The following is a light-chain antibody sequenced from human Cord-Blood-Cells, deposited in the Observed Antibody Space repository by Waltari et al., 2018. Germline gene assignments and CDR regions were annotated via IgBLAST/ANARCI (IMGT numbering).Light chain of an antibody. Sequence: QSALTQPRSVSGSPGQSVTIPCTGTSSDVGGYNYVSWYQQHPGKAPKLMIYDVSKRPSGVPDRFSGSKSGNTASLTTSGLQAEDEADYYCCSYAGSYTLVFGGGTKLTVL. V-gene: IGLV2-11*01. CDR2: DVS. CDR3: CSYAGSYTLV. CDR1: SSDVGGYNY. J-gene: IGLJ2*01.